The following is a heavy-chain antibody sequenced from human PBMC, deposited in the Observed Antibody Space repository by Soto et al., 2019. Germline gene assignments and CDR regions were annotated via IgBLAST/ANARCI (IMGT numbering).Heavy chain of an antibody. J-gene: IGHJ6*04. Sequence: GGSLRLSCAASGFTFSSYSMNWVRQAPGKGLEWVSSISSSSSYIYYADSVKGRFTISRDNAKNSLNLQMNSLRAEDTAVYYWARDIVGGAKSSHEDVWGKGTTVTVSS. CDR3: ARDIVGGAKSSHEDV. CDR2: ISSSSSYI. V-gene: IGHV3-21*01. D-gene: IGHD3-16*01. CDR1: GFTFSSYS.